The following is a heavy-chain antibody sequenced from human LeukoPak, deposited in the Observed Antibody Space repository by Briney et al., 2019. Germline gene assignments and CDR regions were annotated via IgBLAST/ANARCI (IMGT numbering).Heavy chain of an antibody. CDR3: ARLEYGDYGAFDY. V-gene: IGHV4-39*01. J-gene: IGHJ4*02. Sequence: SETLSLTCTVSGGSISSSTYYWGWIRQPPGKGLEWIGTIYYSGDTYYNPSLKGRVTISADTSKSQFSLRLTSVTAADPAVYYCARLEYGDYGAFDYWGQGALVTVSS. CDR1: GGSISSSTYY. CDR2: IYYSGDT. D-gene: IGHD4-17*01.